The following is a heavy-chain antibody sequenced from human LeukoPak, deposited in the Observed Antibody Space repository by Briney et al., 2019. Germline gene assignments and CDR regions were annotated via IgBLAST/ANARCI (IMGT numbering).Heavy chain of an antibody. V-gene: IGHV5-51*01. J-gene: IGHJ4*02. CDR2: IHPGDSET. Sequence: GESLKISCKGSGYSFTNEWIGWVRQMPGKGLEWMGIIHPGDSETRYSPSFQGQVIISADKSISTAYLQWSSLKASDTAMYYCARHLSSLVGTYHFDYWGQGTQVTVSS. CDR1: GYSFTNEW. D-gene: IGHD4-23*01. CDR3: ARHLSSLVGTYHFDY.